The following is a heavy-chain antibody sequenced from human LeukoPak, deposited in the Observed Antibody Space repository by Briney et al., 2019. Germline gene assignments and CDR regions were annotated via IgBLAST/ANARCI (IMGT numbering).Heavy chain of an antibody. CDR1: GFTFSSYG. D-gene: IGHD7-27*01. CDR3: AKGQETWGTEQDAFDI. J-gene: IGHJ3*02. V-gene: IGHV3-33*06. Sequence: GRSLRLSCAASGFTFSSYGMHWVRQAPGKGLEWVAVIWYDGSNKYYADSVKGRFTISRDNSKNTLYLQMNSLRAEDTAVYYCAKGQETWGTEQDAFDIWGQGTRVTVSS. CDR2: IWYDGSNK.